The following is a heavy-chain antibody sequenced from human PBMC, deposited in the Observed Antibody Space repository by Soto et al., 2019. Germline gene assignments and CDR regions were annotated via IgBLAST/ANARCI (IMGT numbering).Heavy chain of an antibody. Sequence: EVQLVESGGGLVQPGGSLRLSCAVSGFTFSSYWMHWVRQAPGKGLVWVSRINSDGSSTSYADSVKGRFTISRDYAKSTLYLQMNSLTAEDTAVYYCARGEVAVAGVWYFDLWGRGTLVTVSS. J-gene: IGHJ2*01. CDR1: GFTFSSYW. CDR3: ARGEVAVAGVWYFDL. D-gene: IGHD6-19*01. V-gene: IGHV3-74*01. CDR2: INSDGSST.